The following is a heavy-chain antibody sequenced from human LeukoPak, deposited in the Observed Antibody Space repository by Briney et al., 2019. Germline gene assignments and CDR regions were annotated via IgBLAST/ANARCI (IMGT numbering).Heavy chain of an antibody. CDR1: ADYINSYY. Sequence: SETLSLTCTVSADYINSYYWSWIRQPPGKGLEWIGSVYYTGGTNYNPSLESRVTISVDTSKNQFSLKLTSVTATDTAVYYCARQGCGGDCYPDYWGQGTLVTVSS. CDR3: ARQGCGGDCYPDY. CDR2: VYYTGGT. J-gene: IGHJ4*02. V-gene: IGHV4-59*08. D-gene: IGHD2-21*02.